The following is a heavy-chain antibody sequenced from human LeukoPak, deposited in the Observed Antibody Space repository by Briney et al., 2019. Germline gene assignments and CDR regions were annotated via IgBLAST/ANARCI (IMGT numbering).Heavy chain of an antibody. CDR1: GGSISSYY. V-gene: IGHV4-59*12. J-gene: IGHJ4*02. CDR2: IYYSGST. CDR3: ARSRRIQLWSLFDY. D-gene: IGHD5-18*01. Sequence: NPSETLSLTCTVSGGSISSYYWSWIRQPPGKGLEWIGYIYYSGSTNYNPSLKSRVTISVDTSKNQFSLKLSSVTAADTAVYYCARSRRIQLWSLFDYWGQGTLVTVSS.